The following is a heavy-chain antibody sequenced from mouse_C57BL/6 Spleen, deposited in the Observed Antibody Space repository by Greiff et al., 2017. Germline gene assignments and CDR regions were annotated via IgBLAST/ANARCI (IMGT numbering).Heavy chain of an antibody. J-gene: IGHJ3*01. CDR1: GYTFTSYW. V-gene: IGHV1-59*01. CDR2: IDPSDSYT. Sequence: QVQLQQPGAELVRPGTSVKLSCKASGYTFTSYWMHWVKQRPGQGLEWIGVIDPSDSYTTYNQKFKGKATLTVDTSSSTAYMQRSSLTSEDSAVYYGARKGNLDDGYYECAYWGQGTLVTVSA. CDR3: ARKGNLDDGYYECAY. D-gene: IGHD2-3*01.